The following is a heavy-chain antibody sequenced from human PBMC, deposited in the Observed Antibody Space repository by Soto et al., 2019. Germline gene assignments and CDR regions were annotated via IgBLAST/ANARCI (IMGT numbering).Heavy chain of an antibody. D-gene: IGHD3-22*01. Sequence: KSSETLSLTCAVYGGSFSGYYWSWIRQPPGKGLEWIGEINHSGSTNYNPSLKSRVTISVDTSKNQFSLKLSSVTAADTAVYYCARGGYYHSNTNWFDPWGQGTLVTVSS. CDR3: ARGGYYHSNTNWFDP. CDR2: INHSGST. J-gene: IGHJ5*02. V-gene: IGHV4-34*01. CDR1: GGSFSGYY.